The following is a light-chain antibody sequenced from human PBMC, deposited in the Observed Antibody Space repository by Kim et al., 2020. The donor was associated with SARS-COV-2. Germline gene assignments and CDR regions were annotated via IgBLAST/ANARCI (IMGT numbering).Light chain of an antibody. J-gene: IGLJ1*01. V-gene: IGLV3-19*01. CDR1: SLRSYY. Sequence: SSELTQDPAVSVALGQTVRITCQGDSLRSYYASRYQQKPGQAPVLVIYGKNNRPSGIPDRFSGSSSGNTASLTITGAQAEDEADYYCNSRDSSGNHHYVF. CDR3: NSRDSSGNHHYV. CDR2: GKN.